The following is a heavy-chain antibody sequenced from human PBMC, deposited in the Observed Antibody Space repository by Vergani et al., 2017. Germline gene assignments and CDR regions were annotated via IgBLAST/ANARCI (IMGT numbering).Heavy chain of an antibody. V-gene: IGHV3-23*01. CDR2: ISGSGGST. CDR3: AKANPRNSGYDYLYDDHVMDV. D-gene: IGHD5-12*01. J-gene: IGHJ6*02. Sequence: EVQLLESGGDLVQPGGSLRLSCAASGFTFNHYAMNWVRQAPGKGLEWVSGISGSGGSTYYAGSVKGRFTISRDSSKNTLYLQKNSLSAGDTAVYYCAKANPRNSGYDYLYDDHVMDVWGQEATVTVSS. CDR1: GFTFNHYA.